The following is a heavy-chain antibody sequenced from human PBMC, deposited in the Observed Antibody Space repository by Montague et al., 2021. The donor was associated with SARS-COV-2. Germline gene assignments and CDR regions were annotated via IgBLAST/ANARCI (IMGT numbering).Heavy chain of an antibody. J-gene: IGHJ4*02. V-gene: IGHV2-70*11. CDR2: IDWDXDK. D-gene: IGHD3-10*01. CDR1: GFSLSTSGMC. Sequence: PALVKPTQTLTLTCTFSGFSLSTSGMCVSWIRQPPGKALEWLARIDWDXDKHYSTSLKTRLTISKDTSKNQVVLTMTNMDPLDTATYYCARSSVVRGVSLDYGGQGTLVTVSS. CDR3: ARSSVVRGVSLDY.